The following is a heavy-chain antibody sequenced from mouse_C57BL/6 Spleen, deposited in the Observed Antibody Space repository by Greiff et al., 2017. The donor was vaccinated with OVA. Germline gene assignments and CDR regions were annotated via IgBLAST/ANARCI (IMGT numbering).Heavy chain of an antibody. J-gene: IGHJ2*01. CDR3: ARCPLRQLTYYFDY. V-gene: IGHV1-82*01. CDR1: GYAFSSSW. D-gene: IGHD3-2*02. CDR2: IYPGDGDT. Sequence: QVQLQQSGPELVKPGASVKIPCKASGYAFSSSWMNWVKQRPGKGLEWIGRIYPGDGDTNYNGKFKGKATLTADKSSSTAYMQLSSLTSEDSAVYFCARCPLRQLTYYFDYWGQGTTLTVSS.